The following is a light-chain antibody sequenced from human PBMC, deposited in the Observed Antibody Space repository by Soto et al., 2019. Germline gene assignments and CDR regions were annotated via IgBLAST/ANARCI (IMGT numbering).Light chain of an antibody. Sequence: QSALTQPPSASGSLGQSVTISCTGTSSDVGGYNYVSWHQQHPGKAPKVMIYEVTKRPPGVPDRFSRSKSGNTASLTVSGLQPEDEADYYCSSFAGGGNPVLLGGGTKLTVL. CDR1: SSDVGGYNY. CDR3: SSFAGGGNPVL. CDR2: EVT. J-gene: IGLJ2*01. V-gene: IGLV2-8*01.